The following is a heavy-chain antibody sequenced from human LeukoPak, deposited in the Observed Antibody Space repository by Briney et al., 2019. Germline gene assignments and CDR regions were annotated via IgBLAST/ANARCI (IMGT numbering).Heavy chain of an antibody. V-gene: IGHV1-69*04. CDR1: GGTFSSYA. D-gene: IGHD2-21*02. CDR2: IIPILGIA. CDR3: ARAGVTVVTPNYYYFDY. Sequence: SVKVSCKASGGTFSSYAISWVRQAPGQGLEWMGRIIPILGIANYAQKFQGRVTITADKSTSTAYMELSSLRSEDTAVYYCARAGVTVVTPNYYYFDYWGQGTLVTVSS. J-gene: IGHJ4*02.